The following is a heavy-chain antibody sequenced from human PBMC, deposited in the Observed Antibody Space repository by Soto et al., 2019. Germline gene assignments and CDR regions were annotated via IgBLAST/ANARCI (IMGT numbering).Heavy chain of an antibody. Sequence: EVQLLESGGGLIQPGGSLRLSCAASGFTFSTYAMSWIRQAPGKGLEWVSVISGSGISTYYAEYAKGRFTISRDNSKNTLYLHMNNLRAEDTAIYFCASQPRVLPTDYMDVWGKGTTVTVSS. CDR2: ISGSGIST. D-gene: IGHD2-15*01. CDR1: GFTFSTYA. V-gene: IGHV3-23*01. CDR3: ASQPRVLPTDYMDV. J-gene: IGHJ6*03.